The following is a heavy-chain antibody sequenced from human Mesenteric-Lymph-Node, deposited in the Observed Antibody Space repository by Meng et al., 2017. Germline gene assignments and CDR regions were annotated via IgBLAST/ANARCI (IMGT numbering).Heavy chain of an antibody. CDR2: ISAYNGNT. V-gene: IGHV1-18*01. D-gene: IGHD3-9*01. CDR3: ARYYDILTGYTYFDY. Sequence: QVQVVQSGAEVKKPGASVKVSCKASGYTVTSYGISWVRQAPGQGLEWMGWISAYNGNTNYAQRLQGRVTMTTDTSTSTAYMELRSLRSDDTAVYYCARYYDILTGYTYFDYWGQGTLVTVSS. CDR1: GYTVTSYG. J-gene: IGHJ4*02.